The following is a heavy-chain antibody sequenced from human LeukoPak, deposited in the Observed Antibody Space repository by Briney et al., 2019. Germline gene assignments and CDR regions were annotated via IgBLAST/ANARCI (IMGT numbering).Heavy chain of an antibody. CDR3: ARLWFGNRRTFDP. CDR2: VYNSGTT. J-gene: IGHJ5*02. D-gene: IGHD3-10*01. V-gene: IGHV4-39*01. CDR1: GGSNISSNYY. Sequence: SETLSLTCTVSGGSNISSNYYWAWIRQPPGKELEWLATVYNSGTTYYTPSLKSRATISVDTSKDQFSLKLDSVTAADTALYYCARLWFGNRRTFDPWGQGTLVTVS.